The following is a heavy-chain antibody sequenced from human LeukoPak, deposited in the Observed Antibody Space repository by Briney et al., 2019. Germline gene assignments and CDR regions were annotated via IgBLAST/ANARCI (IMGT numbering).Heavy chain of an antibody. V-gene: IGHV4-39*01. CDR1: GGSISSYY. CDR2: IYYSGST. Sequence: SETLSLTCTVSGGSISSYYWGWIRQPPGKGLEWIGSIYYSGSTYYNPSLKSRVTISVDTSKNQFSLKLSSVTAADTAVYYCARHSITIFGVVMQFDPWGQGTLVTVSS. J-gene: IGHJ5*02. D-gene: IGHD3-3*01. CDR3: ARHSITIFGVVMQFDP.